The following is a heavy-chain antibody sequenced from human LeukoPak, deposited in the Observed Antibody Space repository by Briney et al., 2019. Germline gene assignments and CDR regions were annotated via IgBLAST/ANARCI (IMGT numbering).Heavy chain of an antibody. CDR1: GDSISSYY. CDR2: IYYRGST. V-gene: IGHV4-59*12. CDR3: ARESPPSGSAIRGWFDP. J-gene: IGHJ5*02. D-gene: IGHD3-10*01. Sequence: PSETLSLTCTVSGDSISSYYWSWIRQPPGKGLEWIGYIYYRGSTNYNPSLKSRVTISVDTSKNQFPLKLSSVTAADTAVYYCARESPPSGSAIRGWFDPWGQGTLVTVSS.